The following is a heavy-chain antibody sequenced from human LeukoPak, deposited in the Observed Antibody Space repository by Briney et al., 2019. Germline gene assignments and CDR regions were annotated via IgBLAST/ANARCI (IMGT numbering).Heavy chain of an antibody. CDR3: ARASSGWYFDY. CDR1: GGTLSSYA. V-gene: IGHV1-69*05. D-gene: IGHD6-19*01. CDR2: IIPIFGTA. Sequence: ASVKVSCKASGGTLSSYAISWVRQAPGQGLEWMGRIIPIFGTANYAQKFQGRVTITTDESTSTAYMELSSLRSEDTAVYYCARASSGWYFDYWGQGTLVTVSS. J-gene: IGHJ4*02.